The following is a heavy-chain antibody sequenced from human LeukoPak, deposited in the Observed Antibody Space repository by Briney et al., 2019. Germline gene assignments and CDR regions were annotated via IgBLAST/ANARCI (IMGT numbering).Heavy chain of an antibody. CDR3: ARNDVDTAFFDY. D-gene: IGHD5-18*01. Sequence: PSETLSLTCTVSGGSISSSSYYWGWIRQPPGKGLEWIGSIYYSGSTYYNPSLKSRVTISADTSKNQFSLRLSSVTAADTAVYYCARNDVDTAFFDYWGQGTLVTVSS. J-gene: IGHJ4*02. CDR1: GGSISSSSYY. CDR2: IYYSGST. V-gene: IGHV4-39*01.